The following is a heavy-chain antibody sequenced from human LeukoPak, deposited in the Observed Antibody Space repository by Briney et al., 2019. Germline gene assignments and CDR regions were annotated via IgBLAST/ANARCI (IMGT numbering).Heavy chain of an antibody. CDR3: ANGGSGSYKGVDS. V-gene: IGHV3-43*02. D-gene: IGHD3-10*01. J-gene: IGHJ4*02. Sequence: PGGSLRLSCATSGFTFDDYAMHWVRQAPGKGLEWVSLISGNGGNTYYADSVKGRFTISRDNSKNSLYLQMNSLRTEGTALYYCANGGSGSYKGVDSWGQGTLVTVSS. CDR2: ISGNGGNT. CDR1: GFTFDDYA.